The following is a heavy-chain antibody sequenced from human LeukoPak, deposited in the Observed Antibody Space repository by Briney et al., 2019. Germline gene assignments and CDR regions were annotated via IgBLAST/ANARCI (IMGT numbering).Heavy chain of an antibody. J-gene: IGHJ3*02. CDR3: ARARGGGRDAFDI. V-gene: IGHV3-21*01. CDR2: ISSSSSYI. D-gene: IGHD3-16*01. Sequence: GGSLRLSCAASGFTFSSYSMNWVRQAPGKELEWVSSISSSSSYIYYADSVKGRFTLSRDNAKNSLYLQMNSLRAEDTAVYYCARARGGGRDAFDIWGQGTMVTVSS. CDR1: GFTFSSYS.